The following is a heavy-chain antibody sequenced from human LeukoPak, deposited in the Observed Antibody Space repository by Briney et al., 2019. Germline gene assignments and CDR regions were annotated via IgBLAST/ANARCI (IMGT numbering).Heavy chain of an antibody. CDR3: ARGGDFWSGYSRGYYMDV. CDR2: ISGSGDST. CDR1: EFTFRSYT. D-gene: IGHD3-3*01. Sequence: GGSLRLSCAASEFTFRSYTMSWVRQAPGKGLEWVSVISGSGDSTYYADSVKGRFTISRDNSKNTLYLQMNSLRAEDTAVYYCARGGDFWSGYSRGYYMDVWGKGTTVTVSS. J-gene: IGHJ6*03. V-gene: IGHV3-23*01.